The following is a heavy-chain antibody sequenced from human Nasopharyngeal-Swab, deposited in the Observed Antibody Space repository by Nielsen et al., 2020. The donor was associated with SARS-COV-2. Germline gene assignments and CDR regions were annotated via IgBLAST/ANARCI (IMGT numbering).Heavy chain of an antibody. CDR3: ARDLHCSGGSCYSYGMDV. D-gene: IGHD2-15*01. J-gene: IGHJ6*02. V-gene: IGHV3-30*04. CDR1: GFIFHSFA. CDR2: ISFDGTNR. Sequence: GGSLRLSCAASGFIFHSFAMHWVRQSPGKGLEWVALISFDGTNRYYAGSVRGRFTISRDTSKDTLYLQMNNLRAEDTAVYYCARDLHCSGGSCYSYGMDVWGQGTTVTVSS.